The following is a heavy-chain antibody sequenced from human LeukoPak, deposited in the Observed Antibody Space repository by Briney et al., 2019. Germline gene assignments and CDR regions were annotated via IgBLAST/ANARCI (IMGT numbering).Heavy chain of an antibody. CDR1: GGTFSSYA. CDR2: IIPILGIA. J-gene: IGHJ4*02. D-gene: IGHD3-22*01. CDR3: ARGRYYDSSGYNDY. Sequence: ASVKVSCKASGGTFSSYAISWVRQAPGQGLEWMGRIIPILGIANYAQKFQGRVTITADKSTSTAYMELSSLRSEDTAVYYCARGRYYDSSGYNDYWGQGTLVTVSS. V-gene: IGHV1-69*04.